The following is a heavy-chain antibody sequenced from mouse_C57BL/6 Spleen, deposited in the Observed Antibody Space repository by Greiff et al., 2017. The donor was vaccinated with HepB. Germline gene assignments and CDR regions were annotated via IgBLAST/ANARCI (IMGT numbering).Heavy chain of an antibody. CDR1: GFTFSSYT. Sequence: EVKLMESGGGLVKPGGSLKLSCAASGFTFSSYTMSWVRQTPEKRLEWVATISGGGGNTYYPDSVKGRFTISRDNAKNTLYLQMSSLRSEDTALYYCASLYYGSSPYYFDYWGQGTTLTVSS. CDR3: ASLYYGSSPYYFDY. J-gene: IGHJ2*01. V-gene: IGHV5-9*01. D-gene: IGHD1-1*01. CDR2: ISGGGGNT.